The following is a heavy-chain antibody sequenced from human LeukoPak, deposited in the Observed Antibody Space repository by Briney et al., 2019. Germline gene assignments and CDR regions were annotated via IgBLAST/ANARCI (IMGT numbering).Heavy chain of an antibody. CDR2: LYTSGST. CDR3: AGFYGSGRDNWFDP. J-gene: IGHJ5*02. CDR1: GGSISSYY. D-gene: IGHD3-10*01. Sequence: SETLSLTCTVSGGSISSYYWSWVRQPAGKGLEWIGRLYTSGSTNYNPSVKSRVNMSVDTSKNQFSLKLSSVTAADTAVYYCAGFYGSGRDNWFDPWGQGTLVIVSS. V-gene: IGHV4-4*07.